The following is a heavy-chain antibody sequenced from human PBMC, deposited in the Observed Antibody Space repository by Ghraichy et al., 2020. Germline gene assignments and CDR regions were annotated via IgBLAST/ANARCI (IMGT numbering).Heavy chain of an antibody. CDR1: GFTFSNFA. CDR3: AKARGGNSGDFDI. Sequence: GGSLRLSCAASGFTFSNFAMSWVRQAPGKGLEWVSAISGGAGGTYYADSVKGRFTISRDISKNTLSLQMNSLRAEDTDVYYGAKARGGNSGDFDIWGQGTMVTVSS. CDR2: ISGGAGGT. J-gene: IGHJ3*02. V-gene: IGHV3-23*01. D-gene: IGHD4-23*01.